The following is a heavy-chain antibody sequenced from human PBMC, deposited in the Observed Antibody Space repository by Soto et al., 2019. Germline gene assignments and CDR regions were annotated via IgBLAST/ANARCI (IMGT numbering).Heavy chain of an antibody. V-gene: IGHV3-23*01. D-gene: IGHD3-10*01. J-gene: IGHJ6*02. CDR2: ISGSGGST. CDR3: AKDGDYYGSLPVDV. Sequence: ESGGGLVQPGGSLRLSCAASGFTFSSYAMSWVRQAPGKGLEWVSAISGSGGSTYYADSVKGRFTISRDNSKNTLYLQMNSLRAEDTAGYYCAKDGDYYGSLPVDVWGQGTTVTVSS. CDR1: GFTFSSYA.